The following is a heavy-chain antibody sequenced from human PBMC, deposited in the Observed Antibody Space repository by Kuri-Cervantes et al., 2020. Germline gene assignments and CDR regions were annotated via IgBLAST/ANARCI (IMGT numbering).Heavy chain of an antibody. Sequence: GGSLRLSCGASGFTFSIYSMNWVRQAPGKGLEWVSSISSSSSYIYYADSVKGRFTISRDNAKNSLFLHMNSLRAEDTAVYYCAREGTSGWSGMDAFDIWGQGTMVTVSS. CDR2: ISSSSSYI. V-gene: IGHV3-21*01. D-gene: IGHD6-19*01. J-gene: IGHJ3*02. CDR1: GFTFSIYS. CDR3: AREGTSGWSGMDAFDI.